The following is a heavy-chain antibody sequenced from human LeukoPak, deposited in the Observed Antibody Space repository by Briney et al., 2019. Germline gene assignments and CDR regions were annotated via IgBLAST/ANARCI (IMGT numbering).Heavy chain of an antibody. Sequence: PGGSLRLSCVASGFTFSSYWMHWVRQAPGKGLVWVSHINSDGSSTTYADSVKGRFTISRDNSKNTLYLQLNSLRAEDTAVYYCARGDCSSTSCYEGRLHFYYYAMDVWGQGTTVTVSS. V-gene: IGHV3-74*01. J-gene: IGHJ6*02. CDR2: INSDGSST. CDR1: GFTFSSYW. D-gene: IGHD2-2*01. CDR3: ARGDCSSTSCYEGRLHFYYYAMDV.